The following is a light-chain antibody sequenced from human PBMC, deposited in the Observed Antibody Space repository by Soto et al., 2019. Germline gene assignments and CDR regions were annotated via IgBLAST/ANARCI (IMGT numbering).Light chain of an antibody. CDR2: GAS. V-gene: IGKV3-20*01. J-gene: IGKJ5*01. CDR1: QSVNNNY. Sequence: EIVLTHSPGTLSLSPGERATLSCRASQSVNNNYLAWYQQKPGQAPRLLIYGASRRATGVPDRFSGSGSGTEFTLTISRLQSEDFAVYYCQKYNNWPPITFGQGTRLEIK. CDR3: QKYNNWPPIT.